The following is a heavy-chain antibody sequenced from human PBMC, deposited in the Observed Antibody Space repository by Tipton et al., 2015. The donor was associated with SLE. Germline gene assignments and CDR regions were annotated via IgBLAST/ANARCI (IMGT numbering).Heavy chain of an antibody. CDR1: GFTFSSYG. CDR3: AKGVTAYCGGNCYSNAFDV. V-gene: IGHV3-30*02. Sequence: SGFTFSSYGMHWVRQAPGKGLEWVAFIRYDGSNKYYADSVKGRFTISRDTSKNTLYLQMNSLTAEDTAVYYCAKGVTAYCGGNCYSNAFDVWGQGTLVTVSS. D-gene: IGHD2-21*01. J-gene: IGHJ3*01. CDR2: IRYDGSNK.